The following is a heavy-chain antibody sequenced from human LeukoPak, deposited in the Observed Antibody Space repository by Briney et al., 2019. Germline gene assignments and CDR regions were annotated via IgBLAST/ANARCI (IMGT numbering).Heavy chain of an antibody. J-gene: IGHJ4*02. CDR2: IGGGGPTT. D-gene: IGHD6-19*01. CDR1: GFTFSTYA. V-gene: IGHV3-23*01. Sequence: GGSLRLSCAPSGFTFSTYAMSWVRQAPAKGLEWVSTIGGGGPTTDYADSVKDRFTISRDNSKNTLYLQMNSLRAEDTAVYFCARGFLGGTDQYFDSWGQGTLVTVSS. CDR3: ARGFLGGTDQYFDS.